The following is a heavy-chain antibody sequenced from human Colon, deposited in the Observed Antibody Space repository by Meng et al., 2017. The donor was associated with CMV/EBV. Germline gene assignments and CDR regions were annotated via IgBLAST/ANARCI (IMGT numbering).Heavy chain of an antibody. V-gene: IGHV3-23*03. J-gene: IGHJ6*02. CDR3: AKAYLVGATYYYYGMDV. Sequence: GESLKISCAVSGFPFSDYYMTWIRQAPGKGLEWVSVIYSGGTTYYADSVKGRFTISRDNSKNTLYLQMNSLRAEDTAVYYCAKAYLVGATYYYYGMDVWGQGTTVTVSS. CDR1: GFPFSDYY. D-gene: IGHD1-26*01. CDR2: IYSGGTT.